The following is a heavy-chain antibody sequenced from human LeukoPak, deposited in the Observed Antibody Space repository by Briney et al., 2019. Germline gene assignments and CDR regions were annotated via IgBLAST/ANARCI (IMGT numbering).Heavy chain of an antibody. CDR1: GESFSGYY. CDR3: ARSFQGIGNYTFYYLDV. V-gene: IGHV4-34*01. D-gene: IGHD3-22*01. CDR2: IKHSGRS. J-gene: IGHJ6*03. Sequence: SETLSLTCGVYGESFSGYYWSWIRQPPGKGLEWIGAIKHSGRSRYIPSLTSRVTMSVDTSRNQCSLWLTTVTAANTALYFCARSFQGIGNYTFYYLDVGGEGTSVTVSS.